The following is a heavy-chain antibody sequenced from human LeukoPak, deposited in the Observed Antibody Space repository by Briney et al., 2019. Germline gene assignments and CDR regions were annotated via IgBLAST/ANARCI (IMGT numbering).Heavy chain of an antibody. CDR3: ASLYGSGSYYFFDY. CDR1: GYTFTSYG. CDR2: IIPIFGTA. Sequence: ASVKVSCKASGYTFTSYGISWVRQAPGQGLEWMGGIIPIFGTANYAQRFQGRVTITADESTSTAYMELSSLRSEDTAVYYCASLYGSGSYYFFDYWGQGTLVTVSS. J-gene: IGHJ4*02. V-gene: IGHV1-69*13. D-gene: IGHD3-10*01.